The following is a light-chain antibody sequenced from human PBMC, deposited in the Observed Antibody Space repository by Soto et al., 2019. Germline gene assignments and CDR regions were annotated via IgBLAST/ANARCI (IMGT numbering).Light chain of an antibody. CDR2: GDS. CDR1: SSKIGAGYN. CDR3: QSYDSSLSGWL. J-gene: IGLJ3*02. V-gene: IGLV1-40*01. Sequence: QSVLTQPPSVSGAPGQRVTISCTGSSSKIGAGYNVHWYQQVPGTAPKLLIYGDSNRPSGVPDRFSGSKSGTSASLAITGLQAEDEADYYCQSYDSSLSGWLFGGGTQLTVL.